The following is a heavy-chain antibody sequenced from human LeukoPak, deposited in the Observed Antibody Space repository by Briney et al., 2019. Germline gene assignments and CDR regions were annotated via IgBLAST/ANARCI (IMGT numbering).Heavy chain of an antibody. CDR2: IYYSGST. V-gene: IGHV4-31*03. Sequence: SETLSLTCTVSGGSISSGGYYWSWIRQHPGKGLEWIGYIYYSGSTYYNPSLKSRVTISVDTSKNQFSLKLSSVTAADTAVYCCAREGLYCSGGSCYWKDYWGQGTLVTVSS. J-gene: IGHJ4*02. CDR1: GGSISSGGYY. D-gene: IGHD2-15*01. CDR3: AREGLYCSGGSCYWKDY.